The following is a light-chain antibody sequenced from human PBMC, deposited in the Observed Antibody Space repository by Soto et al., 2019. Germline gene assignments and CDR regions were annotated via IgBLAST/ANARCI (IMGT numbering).Light chain of an antibody. CDR1: QSVSSD. Sequence: EIVLTQSPATLSLSPGERATLSCRASQSVSSDLAWYQQKPGQAPRLLIYDASNRATGIPARFSGSGSGTDFTLTISSLEAEDFAVYYCQQYGSSPWTFGQGTKVDIK. CDR3: QQYGSSPWT. J-gene: IGKJ1*01. CDR2: DAS. V-gene: IGKV3-11*01.